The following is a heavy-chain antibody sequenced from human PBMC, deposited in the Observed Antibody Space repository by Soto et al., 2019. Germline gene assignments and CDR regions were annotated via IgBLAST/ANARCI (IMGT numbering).Heavy chain of an antibody. CDR2: IYSSGDT. J-gene: IGHJ5*02. CDR3: ARLIYFSDSGSQGSWFDP. V-gene: IGHV4-59*08. CDR1: GATISTYY. D-gene: IGHD3-10*01. Sequence: PSETLSLTCTVSGATISTYYWTWIRQPPGKGLEWIGYIYSSGDTNFNPSIKSRVTISIDTSKNQFSLTLNSVTAADTAVYYCARLIYFSDSGSQGSWFDPWGQGTLVTVSS.